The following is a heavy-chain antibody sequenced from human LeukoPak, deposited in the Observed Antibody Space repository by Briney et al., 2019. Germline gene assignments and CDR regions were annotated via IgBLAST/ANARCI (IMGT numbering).Heavy chain of an antibody. Sequence: GASVKVSCKASGGTFSSYAISWVQQAPGQGLEWMGGIIPIFGTANYAQKFQGRVTITADESTSTAYMELSSLRSEDTAVYYCARDQRPDCSGGSCYPFFDYWGQGTLVTVSS. V-gene: IGHV1-69*13. D-gene: IGHD2-15*01. J-gene: IGHJ4*02. CDR3: ARDQRPDCSGGSCYPFFDY. CDR2: IIPIFGTA. CDR1: GGTFSSYA.